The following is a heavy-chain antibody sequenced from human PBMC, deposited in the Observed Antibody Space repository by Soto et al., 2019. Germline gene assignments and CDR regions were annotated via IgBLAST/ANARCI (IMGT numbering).Heavy chain of an antibody. CDR2: IYADGGT. Sequence: EVELVETGGGLIQPGGSLRLSCAVSGFTVSSNSMSWVRQAPGKGLEWVSLIYADGGTYYGDSVKGRFTISRDTSKNTVSLQMTSLRADDTAVYYCARDNSILGAPFQDWGQDTLVTVSS. CDR3: ARDNSILGAPFQD. V-gene: IGHV3-53*02. J-gene: IGHJ1*01. CDR1: GFTVSSNS. D-gene: IGHD3-16*01.